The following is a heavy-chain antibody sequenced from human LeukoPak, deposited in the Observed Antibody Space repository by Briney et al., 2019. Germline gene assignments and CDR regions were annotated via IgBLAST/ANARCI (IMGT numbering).Heavy chain of an antibody. CDR2: ISYDGSNK. D-gene: IGHD2-15*01. V-gene: IGHV3-30*04. CDR3: ARDGLSDCSGGSCYYPTGEDWFDP. Sequence: GGSLRLSCAASGFTFSSYAMHWVRQAPGKGLEWVAVISYDGSNKYYADSVKGRFTISRDNSKNTLYLQMNSLRAEDTAVYYCARDGLSDCSGGSCYYPTGEDWFDPWGQGTLVTVSS. J-gene: IGHJ5*02. CDR1: GFTFSSYA.